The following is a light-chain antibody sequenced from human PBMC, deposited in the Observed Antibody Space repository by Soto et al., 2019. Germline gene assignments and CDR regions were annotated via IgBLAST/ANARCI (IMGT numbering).Light chain of an antibody. J-gene: IGLJ2*01. CDR3: QTWGTGYVV. CDR1: SGHIGYT. Sequence: QLVLTQSPSASASLGASVKLTCTLSSGHIGYTIAWHQQQPEKGPRYLMKLNSDGSHRKGDGIPDRFSGSTSGAERYLIISGLQSEDEADYYCQTWGTGYVVFGRGTKLTVL. V-gene: IGLV4-69*01. CDR2: LNSDGSH.